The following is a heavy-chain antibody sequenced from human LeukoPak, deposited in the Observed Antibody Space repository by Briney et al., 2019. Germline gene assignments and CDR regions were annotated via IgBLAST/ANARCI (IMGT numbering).Heavy chain of an antibody. V-gene: IGHV1-18*01. J-gene: IGHJ4*02. CDR3: ARGGGQNYDILTGYYRGPFDY. CDR2: ISAYNGNT. CDR1: GYTFTSYG. D-gene: IGHD3-9*01. Sequence: ASVKLSCTASGYTFTSYGISWVRQAPGQGLEWMGWISAYNGNTNYAQKLQGRVTMTTDTSTSTAYMELRSLRSDDTAVYYCARGGGQNYDILTGYYRGPFDYWDQGTLVTVSS.